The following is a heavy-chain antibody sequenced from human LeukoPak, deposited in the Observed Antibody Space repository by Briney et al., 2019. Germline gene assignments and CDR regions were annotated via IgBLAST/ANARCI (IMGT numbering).Heavy chain of an antibody. D-gene: IGHD2-15*01. J-gene: IGHJ4*02. V-gene: IGHV4-34*01. CDR2: INHSGST. CDR1: GGSFSGYY. CDR3: ARAVVVVAATKHHFDY. Sequence: SETLSLTCAVYGGSFSGYYWSWIRQPPGKGLEWIGEINHSGSTNYNPSLKSRVTISVDTSKNQFSLKLSSVTAADTAVYYCARAVVVVAATKHHFDYWGQGTLVTVSS.